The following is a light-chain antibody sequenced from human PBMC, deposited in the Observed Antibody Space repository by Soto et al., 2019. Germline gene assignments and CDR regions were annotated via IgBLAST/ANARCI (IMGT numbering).Light chain of an antibody. CDR3: QHYNSYSEA. Sequence: DIQMTHSRSAVSASVGDRVTITCRASQSISSWLAWYQQKPGKAPKLLIYDASSLESGVPSRFSGSGSGTEFTLTISSLQPDDFVSYYCQHYNSYSEAFGQGTNV. CDR1: QSISSW. V-gene: IGKV1-5*01. CDR2: DAS. J-gene: IGKJ1*01.